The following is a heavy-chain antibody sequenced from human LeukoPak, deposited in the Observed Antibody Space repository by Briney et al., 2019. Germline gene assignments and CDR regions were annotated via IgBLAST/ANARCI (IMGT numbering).Heavy chain of an antibody. V-gene: IGHV4-39*01. CDR2: IYYTGST. CDR1: GASTSSNNYY. Sequence: SETLSLTCTVSGASTSSNNYYWVWIRQPPGRGLEWIGNIYYTGSTHDNPSLKSRVTISVDTSKNQFSLKLRSVTAADTAVYYCARLIGWPYRYYYDYWGQGTLITVSS. J-gene: IGHJ4*02. CDR3: ARLIGWPYRYYYDY. D-gene: IGHD1-26*01.